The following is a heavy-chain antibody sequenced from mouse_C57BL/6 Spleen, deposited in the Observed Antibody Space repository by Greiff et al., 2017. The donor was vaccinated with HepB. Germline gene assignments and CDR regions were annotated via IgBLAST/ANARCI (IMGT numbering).Heavy chain of an antibody. CDR3: ARGGFTTVVVDV. V-gene: IGHV1-55*01. CDR1: GYTFTSYW. D-gene: IGHD1-1*01. J-gene: IGHJ1*03. Sequence: QVQLQQPGAELVKPGASVKMSCKASGYTFTSYWITWVKQRPGQGLEWIGDIYPGSGSTNYNEKFKSKATLTVDTSSSTAYMQLSSLTSEDSAVYYCARGGFTTVVVDVWGTGTTVTVSS. CDR2: IYPGSGST.